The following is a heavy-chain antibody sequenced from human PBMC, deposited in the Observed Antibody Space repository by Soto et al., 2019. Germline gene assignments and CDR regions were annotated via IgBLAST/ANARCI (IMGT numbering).Heavy chain of an antibody. CDR2: IYYSGST. V-gene: IGHV4-39*01. Sequence: SETLSLTCTVSGGFISSSSYYWGWIRQPPGKGLERIGSIYYSGSTYYNRSLKSRVTISVDTSKNQFSLKLSSVTAADTAVYYCAGLNTVGPPHIDYWGQGTRVSVSS. J-gene: IGHJ4*02. CDR3: AGLNTVGPPHIDY. D-gene: IGHD1-26*01. CDR1: GGFISSSSYY.